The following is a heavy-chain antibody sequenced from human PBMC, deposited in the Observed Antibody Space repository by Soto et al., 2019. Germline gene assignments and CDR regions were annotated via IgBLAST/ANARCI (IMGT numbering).Heavy chain of an antibody. V-gene: IGHV4-39*01. CDR1: AGSISSTTYY. D-gene: IGHD1-26*01. J-gene: IGHJ4*02. CDR2: IYYSGSP. CDR3: ARLRRSGTHYDGHDY. Sequence: SETLSLTCIVSAGSISSTTYYWGWIRQPPGKGLEWIGSIYYSGSPSYNPSLKSRVTISVDASKDQFSLRLSSVTAADTGVYYCARLRRSGTHYDGHDYWGQGSLVTVSS.